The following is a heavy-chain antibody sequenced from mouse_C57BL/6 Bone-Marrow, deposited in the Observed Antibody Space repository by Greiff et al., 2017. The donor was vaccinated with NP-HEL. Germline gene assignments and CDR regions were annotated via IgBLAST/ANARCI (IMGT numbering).Heavy chain of an antibody. V-gene: IGHV1-26*01. Sequence: EVQLQQSGPELVKPGASVKISCKASGYTFTDYYMNWVKQSHGKSLEWIGDINPNNGGTSYNQKFKGKATLTVDKSSSTAYMELRSLTSEDSAVYYCAREPLLWEYFDVWGTGTTVTVSS. J-gene: IGHJ1*03. CDR1: GYTFTDYY. D-gene: IGHD1-1*02. CDR2: INPNNGGT. CDR3: AREPLLWEYFDV.